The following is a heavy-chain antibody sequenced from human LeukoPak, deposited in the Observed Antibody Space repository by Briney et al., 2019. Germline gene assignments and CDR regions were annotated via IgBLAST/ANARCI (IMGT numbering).Heavy chain of an antibody. CDR3: AKDSSIVVVPAATSYDY. D-gene: IGHD2-2*01. V-gene: IGHV3-23*01. Sequence: GGSLRLSCAASGFTFSSYAMSWVRQAPGKGLEWVSAISGSGGSTYYADSVKGRFTISRDNSKNSLYLQMNSLRAEDTAVYYCAKDSSIVVVPAATSYDYWGQGTLVTVSS. CDR1: GFTFSSYA. CDR2: ISGSGGST. J-gene: IGHJ4*02.